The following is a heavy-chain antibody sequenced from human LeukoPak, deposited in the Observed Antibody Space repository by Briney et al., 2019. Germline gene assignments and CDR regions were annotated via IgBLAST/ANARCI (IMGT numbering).Heavy chain of an antibody. CDR2: ISYDGSNN. Sequence: GGSLRLSCAASGFTFSSHGMHWVRQAPGKGLEWVAVISYDGSNNYYADPVKGRFTIFRDNSKNTLYLQMNSLRAEDTAVYYCAKSMGQWLPPDYWGQGTLVTVSS. V-gene: IGHV3-30*18. J-gene: IGHJ4*02. D-gene: IGHD6-19*01. CDR3: AKSMGQWLPPDY. CDR1: GFTFSSHG.